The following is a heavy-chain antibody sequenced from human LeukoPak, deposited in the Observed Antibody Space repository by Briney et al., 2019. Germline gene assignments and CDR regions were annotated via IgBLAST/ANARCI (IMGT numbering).Heavy chain of an antibody. CDR2: IYYSGST. J-gene: IGHJ4*02. Sequence: SETLSLTCTVSGGSISSSSYYWGWIRQPPGKGLERIGRIYYSGSTYYNPSLKSRVTISVDTSKNQFSLKLSSVTAADTAVYYCARHSLEQWLVPFDYWGQGNLVTVSS. V-gene: IGHV4-39*01. D-gene: IGHD6-19*01. CDR1: GGSISSSSYY. CDR3: ARHSLEQWLVPFDY.